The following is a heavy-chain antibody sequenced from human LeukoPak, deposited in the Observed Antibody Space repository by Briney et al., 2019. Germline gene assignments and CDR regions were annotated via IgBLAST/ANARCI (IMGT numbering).Heavy chain of an antibody. J-gene: IGHJ4*02. CDR2: IKQDGSEK. D-gene: IGHD2-21*02. CDR3: AREGDTYYYVAY. Sequence: GGSLRLSCAGSGFMFSNYWMTWVRQAPGKGLEWVANIKQDGSEKYYADSVKGRFTISRDNAKNSLYLQMNSLRAEDTAVYYCAREGDTYYYVAYWGQGTLVTVSS. V-gene: IGHV3-7*01. CDR1: GFMFSNYW.